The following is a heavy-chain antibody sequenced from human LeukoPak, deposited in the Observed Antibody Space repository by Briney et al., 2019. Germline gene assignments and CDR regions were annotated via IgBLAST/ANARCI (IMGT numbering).Heavy chain of an antibody. CDR2: ISSGGST. V-gene: IGHV3-23*01. CDR1: GFTFRSYA. CDR3: AKGVGYYYYMDV. Sequence: GGSLRLSCAAPGFTFRSYAMSWVRQAPGKGLEWVSGISSGGSTYYADSVKGRFTISRDNSKNTLYLQMNSLRAEDTAVYYCAKGVGYYYYMDVWGKGTTVTVSS. J-gene: IGHJ6*03.